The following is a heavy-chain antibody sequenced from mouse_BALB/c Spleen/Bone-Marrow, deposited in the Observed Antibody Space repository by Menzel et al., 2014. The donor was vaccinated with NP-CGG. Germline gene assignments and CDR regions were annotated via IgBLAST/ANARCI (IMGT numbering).Heavy chain of an antibody. CDR2: IWGDGST. J-gene: IGHJ4*01. D-gene: IGHD2-4*01. Sequence: QVQLQQSGPGLVAPSQSLSITCTVSGFSLTGYGVSWVRQPPGKGLEWLGMIWGDGSTDYNSALKSRLSISKDNSKSQVFLKMNSLQTDGTARYYCARDSFLITRALDYWGQGTSVTVSS. V-gene: IGHV2-6-7*01. CDR1: GFSLTGYG. CDR3: ARDSFLITRALDY.